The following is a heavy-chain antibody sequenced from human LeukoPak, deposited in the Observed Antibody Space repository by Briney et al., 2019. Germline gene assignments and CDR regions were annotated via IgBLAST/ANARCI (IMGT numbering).Heavy chain of an antibody. CDR1: GFTFDDYA. CDR2: ISWNSGSI. D-gene: IGHD5-18*01. V-gene: IGHV3-9*03. J-gene: IGHJ2*01. CDR3: AKEGDTAMAPLDL. Sequence: GGSLRLSCAASGFTFDDYAMHWVRQAPGKGLEWVSGISWNSGSIGYADSVKGRFTISRDNAKNSLYLQMNSLRAEDMAVYYCAKEGDTAMAPLDLWGRGTLVTVSS.